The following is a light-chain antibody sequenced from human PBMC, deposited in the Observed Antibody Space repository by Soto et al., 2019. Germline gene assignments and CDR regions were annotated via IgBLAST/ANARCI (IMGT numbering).Light chain of an antibody. Sequence: EIVLTQSPGTLSLSPGERATLSCRASQSVSSNYLAWYQQNPGQAPRLLIYGASSRATGIPDTFSGSGSGTDFTLTISRLEPEDFAVYYCQQYGSSPLTFGGGTKVEIK. CDR2: GAS. CDR1: QSVSSNY. J-gene: IGKJ4*01. V-gene: IGKV3-20*01. CDR3: QQYGSSPLT.